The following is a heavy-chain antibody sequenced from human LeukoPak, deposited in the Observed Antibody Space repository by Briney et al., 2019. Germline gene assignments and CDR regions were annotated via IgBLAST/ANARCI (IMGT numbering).Heavy chain of an antibody. CDR2: ISSSSSYI. J-gene: IGHJ4*02. CDR3: AKGGYSYGSAVDY. Sequence: GGSLRLSWAASGFTFSSYSMNWVRQAPGKGLEWVSSISSSSSYIYYADSVKGRFTISRDNAKNSLYLQMNSLRAEDTAVYYCAKGGYSYGSAVDYWGQGTLVTVSS. D-gene: IGHD5-18*01. CDR1: GFTFSSYS. V-gene: IGHV3-21*01.